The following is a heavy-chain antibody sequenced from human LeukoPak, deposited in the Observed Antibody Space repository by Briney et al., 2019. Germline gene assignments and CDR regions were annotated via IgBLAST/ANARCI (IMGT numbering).Heavy chain of an antibody. Sequence: ASVKVSCKASGYTFTGYYMHWVRQAPGQGLEWMGRINPNSGGTNYAQKFQGRVTMTRDTSISTAYMELSRLRSDDTAVYYCAGEFSKMAKPPPDYWGQGTLVTVPS. CDR2: INPNSGGT. D-gene: IGHD5-24*01. V-gene: IGHV1-2*06. J-gene: IGHJ4*02. CDR3: AGEFSKMAKPPPDY. CDR1: GYTFTGYY.